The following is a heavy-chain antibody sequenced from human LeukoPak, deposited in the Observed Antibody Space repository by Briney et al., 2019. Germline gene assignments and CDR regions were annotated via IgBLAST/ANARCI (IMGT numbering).Heavy chain of an antibody. CDR1: GFTFSSYS. CDR3: AREFAGSASGAGY. J-gene: IGHJ4*02. CDR2: MSVSSGLI. Sequence: KPGGSLRLSCAASGFTFSSYSMDWVRQAPWKGLEWVSSMSVSSGLIYYADSVKGRFTISRDNAESSLYLQMNSLRDEDTAVYYCAREFAGSASGAGYWGQGTLVTVSS. D-gene: IGHD2-15*01. V-gene: IGHV3-21*01.